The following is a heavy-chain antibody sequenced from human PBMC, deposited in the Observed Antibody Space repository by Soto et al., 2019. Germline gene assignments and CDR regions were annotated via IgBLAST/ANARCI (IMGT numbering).Heavy chain of an antibody. CDR2: ISFDGSHQ. CDR1: GFGFNNYA. CDR3: ATTYTYSANNWFDP. D-gene: IGHD4-4*01. Sequence: GGSLRLSCAASGFGFNNYAMHWVRQAPGKGLEWVAIISFDGSHQNYADSVKGRFTISRDNSKNTLYLQMNSLRAEDTAVYYCATTYTYSANNWFDPWGQGTLVTVSS. J-gene: IGHJ5*02. V-gene: IGHV3-30-3*01.